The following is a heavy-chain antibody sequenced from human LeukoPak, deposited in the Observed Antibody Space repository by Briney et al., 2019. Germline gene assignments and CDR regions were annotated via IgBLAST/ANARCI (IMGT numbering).Heavy chain of an antibody. D-gene: IGHD3-22*01. CDR2: IDHSGNT. Sequence: SGTLSLTCAVSGYSINSGYCWGWIRQPPGKGLEWIGGIDHSGNTHYNPSLKNRVTISVDTSKNDFSLKLSSVTATDTAVYYCARVPHSVEGSMKAVFIHYFDYWGQGSLVTVSS. V-gene: IGHV4-38-2*01. CDR3: ARVPHSVEGSMKAVFIHYFDY. CDR1: GYSINSGYC. J-gene: IGHJ4*02.